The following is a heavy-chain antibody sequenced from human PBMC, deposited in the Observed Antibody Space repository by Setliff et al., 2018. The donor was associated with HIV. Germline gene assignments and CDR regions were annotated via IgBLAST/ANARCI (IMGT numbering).Heavy chain of an antibody. V-gene: IGHV1-24*01. D-gene: IGHD4-17*01. CDR3: ARAPRDGNNYGYQPYYFDY. Sequence: ASVKVSCKVSGYTLTELSMHWVRQAPGKGLEWVGGFDPEDGETIYAQKFQGRVTITTDESTSTAYMELSSLRSEDTAVYYCARAPRDGNNYGYQPYYFDYWGQGTLVTVSS. CDR2: FDPEDGET. J-gene: IGHJ4*02. CDR1: GYTLTELS.